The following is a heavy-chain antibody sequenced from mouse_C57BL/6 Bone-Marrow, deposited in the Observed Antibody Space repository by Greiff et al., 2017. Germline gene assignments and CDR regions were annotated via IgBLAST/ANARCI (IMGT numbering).Heavy chain of an antibody. CDR1: GYTFTSYG. CDR3: ARSPSY. Sequence: LVESGAELARSGASVKLSCKASGYTFTSYGISWVKQRTGQGLEWIGEIYPRSGNTYYNEKFKGKATLTADKSSSTAYMELRSLTSEDSAVYFCARSPSYWGQGTTLTVSS. CDR2: IYPRSGNT. V-gene: IGHV1-81*01. J-gene: IGHJ2*01.